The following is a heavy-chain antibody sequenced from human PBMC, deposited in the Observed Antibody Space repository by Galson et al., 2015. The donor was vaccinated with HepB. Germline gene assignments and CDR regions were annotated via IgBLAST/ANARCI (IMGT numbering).Heavy chain of an antibody. J-gene: IGHJ6*02. D-gene: IGHD4-17*01. CDR1: GFTVSSNY. Sequence: SLRLSCAASGFTVSSNYMTWVRQAPGKGLEWVSVIYSGGSTDYADSVKGRFTISRDDAKNSLYLQMNSLRADDTAVYYCARVYDGDDAGEDYGMDVWGPGATVTVSS. CDR2: IYSGGST. V-gene: IGHV3-53*01. CDR3: ARVYDGDDAGEDYGMDV.